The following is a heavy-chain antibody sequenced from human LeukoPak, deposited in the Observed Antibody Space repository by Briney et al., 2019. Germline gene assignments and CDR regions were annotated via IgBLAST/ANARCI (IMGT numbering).Heavy chain of an antibody. CDR1: GFTFSSYW. CDR3: ARRAVVRQPARYNWFDP. J-gene: IGHJ5*02. Sequence: GGSLRLSCAASGFTFSSYWMHWVRQAPGKGLVWVPRINSDGSSTSYADSVKGRFTISRDNAKNTLYLQMNSLRAEDTAVYYCARRAVVRQPARYNWFDPWGQGTLVTVSS. D-gene: IGHD2-2*01. V-gene: IGHV3-74*01. CDR2: INSDGSST.